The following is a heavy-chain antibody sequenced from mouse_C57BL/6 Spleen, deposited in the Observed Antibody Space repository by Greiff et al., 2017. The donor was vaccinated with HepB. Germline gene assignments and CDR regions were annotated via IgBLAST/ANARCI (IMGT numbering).Heavy chain of an antibody. CDR2: IYPGSGST. CDR1: GYTFTSYW. J-gene: IGHJ3*01. V-gene: IGHV1-55*01. CDR3: ARYPDSSGAGAY. Sequence: QVQLQQSGAELVKPGASVKMSCKASGYTFTSYWITWVKQRPGQGLEWIGDIYPGSGSTNYNEKFKSKATLTVDTSSSTAYMQLSSLTSEDSAVYYCARYPDSSGAGAYWGQGTLVTVSA. D-gene: IGHD3-2*02.